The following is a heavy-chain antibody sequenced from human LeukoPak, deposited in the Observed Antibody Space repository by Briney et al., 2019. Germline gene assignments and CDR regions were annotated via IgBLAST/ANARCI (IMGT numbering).Heavy chain of an antibody. CDR2: IKQDGSEK. CDR3: AKAVVVVAAREVGAFDI. V-gene: IGHV3-7*03. D-gene: IGHD2-15*01. Sequence: GGSLRLSCAASGFTFSSYWMSWVRQAPGKGLEWVANIKQDGSEKYYVDSVKGRFTISRDNAKNSLYLQMNSLRAEDTALYYCAKAVVVVAAREVGAFDIWGQGTMVTVSS. CDR1: GFTFSSYW. J-gene: IGHJ3*02.